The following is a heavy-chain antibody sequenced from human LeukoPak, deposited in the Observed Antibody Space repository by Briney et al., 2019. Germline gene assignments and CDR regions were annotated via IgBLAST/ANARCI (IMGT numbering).Heavy chain of an antibody. CDR1: GFSFSTYW. V-gene: IGHV3-7*01. Sequence: PGGSLRLSCAASGFSFSTYWMSWVRQAPGKGLEWVANIKQDGSEKYYVDSVKGRFTISRDNAKNSLYLQMNSLRVEDTAVYYCARETRGTVGSYWGRGTLVTVSS. D-gene: IGHD4-23*01. CDR2: IKQDGSEK. J-gene: IGHJ4*02. CDR3: ARETRGTVGSY.